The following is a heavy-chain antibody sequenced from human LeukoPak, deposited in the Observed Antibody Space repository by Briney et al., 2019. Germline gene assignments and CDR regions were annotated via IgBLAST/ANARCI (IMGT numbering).Heavy chain of an antibody. V-gene: IGHV3-23*01. D-gene: IGHD2-15*01. CDR3: AKEYCSGGSCYSTVYYFDY. CDR1: GFTFSSYA. CDR2: ISGSGGST. J-gene: IGHJ4*02. Sequence: GGSLRLSCAAPGFTFSSYAMSWVRQAPGKGLEWVSAISGSGGSTYYADSVKDRFTISRDNSKNTLYLQMDSLRAEDTAVYYCAKEYCSGGSCYSTVYYFDYWGQGTLVTVSS.